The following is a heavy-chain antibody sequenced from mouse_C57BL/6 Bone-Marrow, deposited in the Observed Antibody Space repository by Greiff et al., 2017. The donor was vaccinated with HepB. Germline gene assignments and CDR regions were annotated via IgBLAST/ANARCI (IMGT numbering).Heavy chain of an antibody. CDR1: GYTFTSYW. CDR3: ARDDGSKGNWYFDV. V-gene: IGHV1-64*01. J-gene: IGHJ1*03. Sequence: QVQLQQPGAELVKPGASVKLSCKASGYTFTSYWMHWVKQRPGQGLEWIGMIHPNSGSTNYNEKFKSKATLTVDKSSSTAYIQLSSLTSEDSAVYYCARDDGSKGNWYFDVWGTGTTVTVSS. D-gene: IGHD1-1*01. CDR2: IHPNSGST.